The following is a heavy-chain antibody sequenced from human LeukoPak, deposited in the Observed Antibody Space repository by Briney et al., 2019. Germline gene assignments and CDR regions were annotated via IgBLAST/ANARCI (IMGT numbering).Heavy chain of an antibody. Sequence: SETLSLTCNVSDDSMKSYFWSWIRQPAGKGLEWIGRVHTSGGANYNPSLKSRVTMSLDTSKNLFSLELTSVTAADTAVYYCARDVTGPPTYYYYYMDVWGKGTTVTVSS. J-gene: IGHJ6*03. V-gene: IGHV4-4*07. CDR2: VHTSGGA. CDR3: ARDVTGPPTYYYYYMDV. D-gene: IGHD2-8*02. CDR1: DDSMKSYF.